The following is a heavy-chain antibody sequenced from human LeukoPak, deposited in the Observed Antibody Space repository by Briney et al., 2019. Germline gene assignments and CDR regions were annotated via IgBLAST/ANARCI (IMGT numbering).Heavy chain of an antibody. J-gene: IGHJ4*02. Sequence: SETLSLTCAVSGGSISSGGYSWSWIRQPPGKGLEWIGYIYHSGSTYYNPSLKSRVTISVDRSKNQFSLKLSSVTAADTAVYYRARSEGDILTGYYIVDYWGQGTLVTVSS. CDR2: IYHSGST. D-gene: IGHD3-9*01. CDR1: GGSISSGGYS. V-gene: IGHV4-30-2*01. CDR3: ARSEGDILTGYYIVDY.